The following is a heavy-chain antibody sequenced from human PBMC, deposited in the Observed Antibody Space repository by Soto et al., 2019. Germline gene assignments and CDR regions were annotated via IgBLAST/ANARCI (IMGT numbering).Heavy chain of an antibody. CDR1: GGSVSSGSYY. CDR2: IYYSGST. V-gene: IGHV4-61*01. Sequence: QVQLQESGPGLVKPSETLSLTCTVSGGSVSSGSYYWSWIRQPPGKGLEWIGYIYYSGSTNYNPSLKSRVTISVDTSKNQFSLKLSSVTAADTAVYYCARGVITIFEGGMDVWGQGTTVTVSS. J-gene: IGHJ6*02. CDR3: ARGVITIFEGGMDV. D-gene: IGHD3-3*01.